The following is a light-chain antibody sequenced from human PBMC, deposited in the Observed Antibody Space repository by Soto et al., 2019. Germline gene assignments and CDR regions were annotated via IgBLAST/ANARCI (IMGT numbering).Light chain of an antibody. V-gene: IGLV2-14*01. CDR2: EVD. CDR3: TSYRSTRTPFV. J-gene: IGLJ1*01. CDR1: SSDMGYNY. Sequence: QSALTQPASVSGSPGQSITISCTGASSDMGYNYVSWYQQHPGRAPKLMIYEVDNRPSGVSNRFSGSKSGNTASLTISGLQAEDEADYYCTSYRSTRTPFVFGTGTKVTVL.